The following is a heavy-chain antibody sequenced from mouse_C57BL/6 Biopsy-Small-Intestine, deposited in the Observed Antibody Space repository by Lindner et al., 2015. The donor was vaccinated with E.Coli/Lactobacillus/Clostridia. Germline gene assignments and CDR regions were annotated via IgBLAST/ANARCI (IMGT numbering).Heavy chain of an antibody. Sequence: VQLQESGAELVKPGASVKMSCKASGYTFTTYPIEWMKQNHGKSLEWIGNFHPYNDDTNYNEKFKGKATLTVEKSSSTVYLDLRRLTSDDSAVYYCARGSNWHYFDFWGQGTTLTVSS. D-gene: IGHD4-1*01. CDR1: GYTFTTYP. CDR3: ARGSNWHYFDF. J-gene: IGHJ2*01. CDR2: FHPYNDDT. V-gene: IGHV1-47*01.